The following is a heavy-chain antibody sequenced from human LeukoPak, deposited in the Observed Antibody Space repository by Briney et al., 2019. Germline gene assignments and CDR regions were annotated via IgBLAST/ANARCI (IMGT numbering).Heavy chain of an antibody. V-gene: IGHV1-18*01. CDR3: AREALTRITIFGVVTAQVDY. CDR2: NSAYNGNT. D-gene: IGHD3-3*01. Sequence: GASVKVSCKASGYTFTSYGISWVRQAPGQGLEWMGWNSAYNGNTNYAQKLQGRVTMTTDTSTSTAYMELRSLRSDDTAVYYCAREALTRITIFGVVTAQVDYWGQGTLVTVSS. CDR1: GYTFTSYG. J-gene: IGHJ4*02.